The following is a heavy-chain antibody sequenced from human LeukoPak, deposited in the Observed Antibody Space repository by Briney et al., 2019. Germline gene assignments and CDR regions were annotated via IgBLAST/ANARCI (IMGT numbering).Heavy chain of an antibody. Sequence: SETLSLTCTVSGGSISSGGYYWSWIRQHPGKGLEWIGYIYYSGSTYYNPSLKSRVTISVDTSKNQFSLKMGSVTAEDTAVYYCARDPLFYYGSGSSFDYWGQGTLVTVSS. CDR3: ARDPLFYYGSGSSFDY. V-gene: IGHV4-31*03. D-gene: IGHD3-10*01. CDR2: IYYSGST. J-gene: IGHJ4*02. CDR1: GGSISSGGYY.